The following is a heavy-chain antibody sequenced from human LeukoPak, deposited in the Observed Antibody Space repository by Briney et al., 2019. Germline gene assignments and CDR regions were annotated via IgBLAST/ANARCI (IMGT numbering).Heavy chain of an antibody. Sequence: GGSLRPSCAASGFTFSSYSMNWVRQAPGKGLEWVANIKQDGSEKYYVDSVKGRFTISRDNAKNSLYLQMNSLRAEDTAVYYCARQYKAGEDDYWGQGTLVTVSS. D-gene: IGHD1-14*01. CDR1: GFTFSSYS. CDR2: IKQDGSEK. J-gene: IGHJ4*02. V-gene: IGHV3-7*03. CDR3: ARQYKAGEDDY.